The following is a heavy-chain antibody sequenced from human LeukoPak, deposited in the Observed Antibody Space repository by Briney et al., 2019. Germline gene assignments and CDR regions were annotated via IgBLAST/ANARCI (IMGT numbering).Heavy chain of an antibody. CDR1: GYTFTGYY. J-gene: IGHJ4*02. CDR3: ARVVGATLSPLHY. D-gene: IGHD1-26*01. Sequence: GASVKVSCKASGYTFTGYYMHWVRQAPGQGLEWMGWINPNSGGTNYAQKFQGRVTMTRDTSISTAYMELSRLRSDDTAVYYCARVVGATLSPLHYWGQGTLVTVSS. V-gene: IGHV1-2*02. CDR2: INPNSGGT.